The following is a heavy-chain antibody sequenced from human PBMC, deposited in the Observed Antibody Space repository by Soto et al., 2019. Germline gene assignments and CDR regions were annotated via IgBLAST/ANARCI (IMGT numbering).Heavy chain of an antibody. CDR3: ARDRVLRLWFGRDMDV. D-gene: IGHD3-10*01. CDR2: IYSGGST. Sequence: HPGGSLRLSCAASGFTVSSNYMSWVRQAPGKGLEWVSVIYSGGSTYYADSVKGRFTISRDNSKNTLYLQMNSLRAEDTAVYYCARDRVLRLWFGRDMDVWGKGTTVTVSS. J-gene: IGHJ6*03. CDR1: GFTVSSNY. V-gene: IGHV3-66*01.